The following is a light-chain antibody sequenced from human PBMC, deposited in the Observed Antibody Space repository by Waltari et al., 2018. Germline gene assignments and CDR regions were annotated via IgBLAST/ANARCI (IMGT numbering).Light chain of an antibody. CDR3: QALGTGAWV. V-gene: IGLV3-1*01. J-gene: IGLJ3*02. CDR2: QDT. Sequence: SYELTQPPSVSVSPGQTASITCSGDILGNKYASWYQQMPGQSPLLVIYQDTKRPSGIPERFSGSKSGNAATLTVSGTQAMDEADYYCQALGTGAWVFGGGTKLTVL. CDR1: ILGNKY.